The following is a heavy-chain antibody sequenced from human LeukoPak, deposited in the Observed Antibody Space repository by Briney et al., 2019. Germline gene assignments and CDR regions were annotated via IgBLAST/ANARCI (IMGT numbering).Heavy chain of an antibody. V-gene: IGHV3-23*01. CDR3: AKDADLGYDFWSGYFSFDY. J-gene: IGHJ4*02. CDR1: GFPFSSYA. CDR2: ISGSGGRT. Sequence: GGSLRLSCAASGFPFSSYAVSWVRQAPGRGLEWVSAISGSGGRTYYADSVKGGFTISRDNSKNTLYLQMNSLRAEDTAVYYCAKDADLGYDFWSGYFSFDYWGQGTLVTVSS. D-gene: IGHD3-3*01.